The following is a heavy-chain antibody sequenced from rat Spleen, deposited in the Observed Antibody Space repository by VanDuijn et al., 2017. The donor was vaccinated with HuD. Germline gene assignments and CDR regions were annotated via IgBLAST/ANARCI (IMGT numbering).Heavy chain of an antibody. D-gene: IGHD1-9*01. CDR2: ISYDGGIT. V-gene: IGHV5-20*01. CDR3: ARRHYGYTDYFDY. J-gene: IGHJ2*01. Sequence: EVELVESGGGLVQPGRSLKLSCAASGFIFTDFYMAWVRQAPTKGLEWVAYISYDGGITYYRDSVKGRFTISRDNAKSTLYLQMDSLRSEDTATYYCARRHYGYTDYFDYWGQGVMVTVSS. CDR1: GFIFTDFY.